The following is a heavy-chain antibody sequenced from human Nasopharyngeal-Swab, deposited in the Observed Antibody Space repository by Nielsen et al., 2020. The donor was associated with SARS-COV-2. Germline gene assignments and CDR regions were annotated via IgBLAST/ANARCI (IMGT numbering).Heavy chain of an antibody. J-gene: IGHJ6*01. V-gene: IGHV3-23*01. CDR3: AKDRDSGDDSGEYYHYYGMDV. CDR2: ISGADDST. D-gene: IGHD5-12*01. CDR1: GFTVSSNY. Sequence: GGSLRLSCAASGFTVSSNYMSWVRQAPGRGLEWVSAISGADDSTKYADSVKGRFTISRDNSKNTLDLQMNSLRAEDTAMYYCAKDRDSGDDSGEYYHYYGMDVWGQGTSVTVSP.